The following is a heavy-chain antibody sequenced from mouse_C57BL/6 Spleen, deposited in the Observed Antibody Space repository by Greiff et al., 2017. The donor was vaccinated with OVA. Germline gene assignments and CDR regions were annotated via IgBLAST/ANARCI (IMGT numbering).Heavy chain of an antibody. D-gene: IGHD4-1*01. V-gene: IGHV5-17*01. Sequence: VESGGGFVTSGGSLTLSCAASGFTFSDYGMLWVPQAPEKGLVWVAYISSGSSTIYYADTVKGRFTSSRDNAKNTLDLQMTSLRAEDTAMYYGARTALTGTWYFYDRGQGTTRT. CDR1: GFTFSDYG. CDR3: ARTALTGTWYFYD. CDR2: ISSGSSTI. J-gene: IGHJ2*01.